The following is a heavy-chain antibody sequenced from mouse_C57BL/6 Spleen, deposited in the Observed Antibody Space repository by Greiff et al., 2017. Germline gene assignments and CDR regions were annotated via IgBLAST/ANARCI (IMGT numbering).Heavy chain of an antibody. D-gene: IGHD2-3*01. V-gene: IGHV1-82*01. CDR2: IYPGDGDT. Sequence: VQLVESGPELVKPGASVKISCKASGYAFSSSWMNWVKQRPGKGLEWIGRIYPGDGDTNYNGKFKGKATLTADKSSSTAYMQLSSLTSEDSAVYFCARDYDGYYPFAYWGQGTLVTVSA. J-gene: IGHJ3*01. CDR3: ARDYDGYYPFAY. CDR1: GYAFSSSW.